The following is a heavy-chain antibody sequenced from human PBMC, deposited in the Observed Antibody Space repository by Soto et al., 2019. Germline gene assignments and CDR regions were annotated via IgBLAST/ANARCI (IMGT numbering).Heavy chain of an antibody. Sequence: VGSLRLSCAASGFAFNSYWMSWVRQAPGKGLEWVANIKGDGSDKYYVDSVKGRFTISRDNSKNTLYLQMNSLRAEDTAVYYCAREAVPAARGMDVWGQGTTVTVSS. CDR3: AREAVPAARGMDV. CDR1: GFAFNSYW. CDR2: IKGDGSDK. V-gene: IGHV3-7*01. J-gene: IGHJ6*02. D-gene: IGHD2-2*01.